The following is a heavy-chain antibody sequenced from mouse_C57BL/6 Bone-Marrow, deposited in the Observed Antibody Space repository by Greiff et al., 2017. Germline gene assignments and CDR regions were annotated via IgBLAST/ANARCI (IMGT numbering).Heavy chain of an antibody. CDR1: GYTFTSYW. D-gene: IGHD2-12*01. V-gene: IGHV1-64*01. CDR2: IHPSSGST. CDR3: ARRYCDYYAMDD. J-gene: IGHJ4*01. Sequence: QVQLQQPGAELVKPGASVKMSCKASGYTFTSYWMNWVKQRPGQGLEWIGLIHPSSGSTNYNEKFKSKATLTVDKSSSTAYMQLSSLTSEDSAVYYCARRYCDYYAMDDWGKGTSVTASS.